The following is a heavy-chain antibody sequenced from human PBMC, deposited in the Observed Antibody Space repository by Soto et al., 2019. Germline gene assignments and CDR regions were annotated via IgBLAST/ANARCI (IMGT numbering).Heavy chain of an antibody. V-gene: IGHV3-30-3*01. J-gene: IGHJ6*02. CDR3: ARGGGWLRSYYYYYGMDV. D-gene: IGHD5-12*01. Sequence: QVQLVESGGGVVQPGRSLRLSCAASGFTFSSYAMHWVRQAPGKGLEWVAVISYDGSNKYYADSVKGRFTISRDNSKNTLYLQMNSLRAEDTAVYYGARGGGWLRSYYYYYGMDVWGQGTTVTVSS. CDR2: ISYDGSNK. CDR1: GFTFSSYA.